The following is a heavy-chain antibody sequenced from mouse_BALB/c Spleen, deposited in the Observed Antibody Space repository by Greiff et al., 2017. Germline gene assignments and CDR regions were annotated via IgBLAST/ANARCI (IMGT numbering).Heavy chain of an antibody. CDR2: FYPGSGSI. J-gene: IGHJ3*01. V-gene: IGHV1-62-2*01. Sequence: VQLQESGAELVKPGASVKLSCKASGYTFTEYIIHWVKQRSGQGLEWIGWFYPGSGSIKYNEKFKDKATLTADKSSSTVYMELSRLTSEDSAVYFCARHEEGYYGSSYGFAYWGQGTLVTVSA. CDR3: ARHEEGYYGSSYGFAY. CDR1: GYTFTEYI. D-gene: IGHD1-1*01.